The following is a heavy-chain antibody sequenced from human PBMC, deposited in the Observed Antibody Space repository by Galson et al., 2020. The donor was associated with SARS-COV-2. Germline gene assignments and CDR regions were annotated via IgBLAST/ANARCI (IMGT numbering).Heavy chain of an antibody. J-gene: IGHJ6*01. D-gene: IGHD3-10*01. Sequence: SETLSLTCTVPGGPISSSSYYWGWIRQPPGKGLEWIGRIYYSGSTYYNPSLKSRVTRSVDTSKNQFSLKLSSVTAAEAAVYYCAREYGYGSGRYPTYYYYEGMDVWGQGTTVGVSA. CDR1: GGPISSSSYY. CDR3: AREYGYGSGRYPTYYYYEGMDV. CDR2: IYYSGST. V-gene: IGHV4-39*02.